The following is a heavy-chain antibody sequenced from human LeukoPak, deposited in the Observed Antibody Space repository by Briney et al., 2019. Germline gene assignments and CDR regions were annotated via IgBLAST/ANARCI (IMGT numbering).Heavy chain of an antibody. D-gene: IGHD3-10*01. CDR2: VYHSGST. CDR1: GGSISSSNW. Sequence: PSETLSLTCAVSGGSISSSNWWSWVRQPPGKGLEWIGGVYHSGSTNYNPSLKSRVTISVDKSKNQFSLKLSSVTAADTAVYYCAREQLVRGVNGIWFDPWGQGTLVTVSS. V-gene: IGHV4-4*02. CDR3: AREQLVRGVNGIWFDP. J-gene: IGHJ5*02.